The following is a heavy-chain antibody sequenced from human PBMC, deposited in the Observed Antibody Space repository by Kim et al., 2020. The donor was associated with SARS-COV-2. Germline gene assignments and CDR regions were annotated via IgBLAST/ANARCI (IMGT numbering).Heavy chain of an antibody. D-gene: IGHD3-9*01. CDR1: GYSISSSNW. J-gene: IGHJ5*02. Sequence: SETLSLTCAVSGYSISSSNWWGWIRQPPGKGLEWIGYIYYSGSTYYNPSLKSRVTMSVDTSKNQFSLKLSSVTAVDTAVHYCARSNVDYDILTGYSGGWFDPWGQGTLVTVSS. V-gene: IGHV4-28*01. CDR2: IYYSGST. CDR3: ARSNVDYDILTGYSGGWFDP.